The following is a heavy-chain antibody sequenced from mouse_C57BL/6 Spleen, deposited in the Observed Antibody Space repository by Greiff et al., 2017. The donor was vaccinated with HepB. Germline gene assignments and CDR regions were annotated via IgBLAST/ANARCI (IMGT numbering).Heavy chain of an antibody. Sequence: QVQLQQSGAELARPGASVKMSCKASGYTFTSYTMHWVKQRPGQGLEWIGYINPSSGYTKYNQKFKDKATLTADKSSSTAYMQLSSLTSEDSAVYFCAGGIYYGNYGGVDYWGQGTTLTVSS. J-gene: IGHJ2*01. D-gene: IGHD2-1*01. V-gene: IGHV1-4*01. CDR1: GYTFTSYT. CDR3: AGGIYYGNYGGVDY. CDR2: INPSSGYT.